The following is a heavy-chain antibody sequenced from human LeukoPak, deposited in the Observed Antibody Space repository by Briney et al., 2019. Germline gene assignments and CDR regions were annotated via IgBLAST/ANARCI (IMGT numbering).Heavy chain of an antibody. CDR3: ARDRPLWFGELSSSPMYYFDY. D-gene: IGHD3-10*01. J-gene: IGHJ4*02. V-gene: IGHV4-59*01. CDR1: DGSISSYY. CDR2: IYYSGST. Sequence: SETLSLTCTVSDGSISSYYWSWIRQPPGKGLEWIGYIYYSGSTNYNPSLKSRVTISVDTSKNQFSLKLSSVTAADTAVYYCARDRPLWFGELSSSPMYYFDYWGQGTLVTVSS.